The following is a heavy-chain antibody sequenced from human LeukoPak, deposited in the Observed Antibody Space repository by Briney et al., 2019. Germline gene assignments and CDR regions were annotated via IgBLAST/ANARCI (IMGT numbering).Heavy chain of an antibody. V-gene: IGHV3-7*01. Sequence: PGGSLRLSCAASGFTFSSYWMSWVRQAPGKGLEWVANIKQDGSEKYYVDSVKGRFTISRDNAKNSLYLQMNSLRAEDTAVYYCARDFCSSTSCFYDPWGQGTLVTVS. CDR1: GFTFSSYW. CDR2: IKQDGSEK. CDR3: ARDFCSSTSCFYDP. J-gene: IGHJ5*02. D-gene: IGHD2-2*01.